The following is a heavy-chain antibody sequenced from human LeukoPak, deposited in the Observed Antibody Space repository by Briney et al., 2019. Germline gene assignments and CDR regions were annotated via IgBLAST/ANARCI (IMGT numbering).Heavy chain of an antibody. Sequence: ASVKVSCKASGYTFTSYAMNWVRQDPGQGLEWMGWINTNTGNPTYAQGFTGRFVFSLDTSVSTAYLQISSLKAEDTAVYYCARDKDYYDINSGAFDIWGQGTMVTVSS. CDR2: INTNTGNP. V-gene: IGHV7-4-1*02. CDR1: GYTFTSYA. CDR3: ARDKDYYDINSGAFDI. J-gene: IGHJ3*02. D-gene: IGHD3-22*01.